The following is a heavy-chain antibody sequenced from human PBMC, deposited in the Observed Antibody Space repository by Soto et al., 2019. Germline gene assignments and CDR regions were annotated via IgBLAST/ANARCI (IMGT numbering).Heavy chain of an antibody. D-gene: IGHD4-4*01. Sequence: QVRLQESGPGLVKPSETLSLTCTVSGGTISTYYWNWIRQPPGKGLEWIGYIYYSGSTNYNPSLRGRAISSVDTSKSWFSLRLDSFTAADTAVYYCARGSAVPTLRWMDVWGHGTTVTVSS. CDR3: ARGSAVPTLRWMDV. J-gene: IGHJ6*02. CDR1: GGTISTYY. V-gene: IGHV4-59*01. CDR2: IYYSGST.